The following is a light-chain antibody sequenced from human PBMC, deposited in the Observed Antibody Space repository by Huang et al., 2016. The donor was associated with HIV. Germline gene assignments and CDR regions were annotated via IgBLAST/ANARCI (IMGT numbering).Light chain of an antibody. J-gene: IGKJ4*01. Sequence: DIVMTQSPDSLAVSLGARATIHCKASQSVLYSSNNKNYLAWYQQKPGQSPKLLIYWASTRESGVPDRFSGSGSGTDFTLTIRSLQAEDVAVYYCQQYYTTPLTFGGGTKVEIK. CDR3: QQYYTTPLT. V-gene: IGKV4-1*01. CDR1: QSVLYSSNNKNY. CDR2: WAS.